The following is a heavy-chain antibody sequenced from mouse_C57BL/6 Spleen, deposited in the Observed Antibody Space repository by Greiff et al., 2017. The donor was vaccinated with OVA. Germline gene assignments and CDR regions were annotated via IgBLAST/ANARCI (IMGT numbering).Heavy chain of an antibody. V-gene: IGHV1-80*01. J-gene: IGHJ4*01. D-gene: IGHD2-10*02. Sequence: QVQLQQSGAELVKPGASVKISCKASGYAFSSYWMNWVKQRPGKGLEWIGQIYPGAGDTNYNGKFKGKATLTADKSSSTAYMQLSSLTSEDSAVYFCARTSYDYYAMDYWGQGTSVTVSS. CDR3: ARTSYDYYAMDY. CDR2: IYPGAGDT. CDR1: GYAFSSYW.